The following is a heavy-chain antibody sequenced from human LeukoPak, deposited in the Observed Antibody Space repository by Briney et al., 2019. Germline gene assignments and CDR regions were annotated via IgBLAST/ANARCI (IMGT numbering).Heavy chain of an antibody. V-gene: IGHV4-39*01. J-gene: IGHJ5*02. CDR1: GGSISSSSYY. CDR2: IYYSGST. D-gene: IGHD4-17*01. Sequence: PSETLSLTCTVSGGSISSSSYYWGWLRQPTGKGLEWIGSIYYSGSTYYNPSLKSQVTTSVDTSKNQFSLKLSSVTAADTAVYYCARHGGDYGDYGRWFDPWGQGTLVTVSS. CDR3: ARHGGDYGDYGRWFDP.